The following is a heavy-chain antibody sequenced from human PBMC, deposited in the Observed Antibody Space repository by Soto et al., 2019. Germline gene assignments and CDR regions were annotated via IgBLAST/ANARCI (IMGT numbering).Heavy chain of an antibody. Sequence: VQLVQSGTEVKEPGASVRVSCKASGYTFTAHSLHWARQAPGQGLEWMGWIIVSHDRPRYAPQFQGRLKFETDRIVTTAYMHLTRLTPEDTAVYFCAREPEDGVPGDYWGQGTPVVVSS. V-gene: IGHV1-3*01. CDR1: GYTFTAHS. CDR2: IIVSHDRP. CDR3: AREPEDGVPGDY. J-gene: IGHJ4*02. D-gene: IGHD2-8*01.